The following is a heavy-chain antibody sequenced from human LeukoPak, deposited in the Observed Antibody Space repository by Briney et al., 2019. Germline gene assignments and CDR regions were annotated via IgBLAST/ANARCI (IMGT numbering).Heavy chain of an antibody. Sequence: PGGSLSLSCAASGFTVSSNYMSWVRQAPGKGLEWVSVIYSGGSTYYADSVRGRFTISRDNSKNTLYLQMNSLRAEDTAVYYCARVLSGSSYDFWSGSNFDCWGQGTLVTVSS. CDR2: IYSGGST. D-gene: IGHD3-3*01. V-gene: IGHV3-53*01. J-gene: IGHJ4*02. CDR1: GFTVSSNY. CDR3: ARVLSGSSYDFWSGSNFDC.